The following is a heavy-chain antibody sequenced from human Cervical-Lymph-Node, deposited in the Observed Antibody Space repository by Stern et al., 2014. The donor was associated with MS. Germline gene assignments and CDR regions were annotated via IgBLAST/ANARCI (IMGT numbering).Heavy chain of an antibody. V-gene: IGHV3-23*04. CDR2: ISGSGGNT. CDR1: GFNFHDFA. Sequence: EVQLVESGGGLVQPGGSLRLPCEASGFNFHDFAMTWVGQAPGRGLEWVSSISGSGGNTFYAESVKGRFTISRDNSKNTLWLQMSSLRAEDTAIYYCAKGKTVTGTGYGIDVWGQGTTVTVSS. CDR3: AKGKTVTGTGYGIDV. D-gene: IGHD6-19*01. J-gene: IGHJ6*01.